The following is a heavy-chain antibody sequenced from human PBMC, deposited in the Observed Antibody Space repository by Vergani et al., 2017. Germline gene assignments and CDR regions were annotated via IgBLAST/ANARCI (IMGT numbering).Heavy chain of an antibody. CDR3: ARDSGYSSSWGNWFDP. Sequence: QLQLQESGPGLVKPSETLSLTCTVSGGSISSSSYYWGWIRQPPGKGLEWIGSIYYSGSTYYNPSLKSRVTISVDTSKNQFSLKLSSVTAADTAVYYCARDSGYSSSWGNWFDPWGQGTLVTVSS. D-gene: IGHD6-13*01. CDR1: GGSISSSSYY. J-gene: IGHJ5*02. CDR2: IYYSGST. V-gene: IGHV4-39*07.